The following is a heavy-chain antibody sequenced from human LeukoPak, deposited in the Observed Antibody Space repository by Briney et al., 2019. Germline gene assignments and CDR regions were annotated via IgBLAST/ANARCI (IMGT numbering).Heavy chain of an antibody. CDR2: ISWNSGSI. V-gene: IGHV3-9*01. Sequence: GGSLRLSCEASGFTFDDYAMHWVRQAPGKGLEWVSGISWNSGSIGYADSVKGRFTISRDNAKNSLYLQMNSLRAEDTALYYCAKVPTYSSGPNYFDYWGQGTLVTVSS. D-gene: IGHD6-19*01. CDR3: AKVPTYSSGPNYFDY. J-gene: IGHJ4*02. CDR1: GFTFDDYA.